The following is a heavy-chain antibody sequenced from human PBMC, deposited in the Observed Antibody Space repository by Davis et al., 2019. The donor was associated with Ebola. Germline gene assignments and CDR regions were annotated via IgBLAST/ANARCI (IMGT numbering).Heavy chain of an antibody. V-gene: IGHV3-21*04. CDR3: GAGAIN. CDR1: GFSFSSYA. J-gene: IGHJ4*02. D-gene: IGHD1-26*01. Sequence: GESLKISCAASGFSFSSYALSWVRQAPGKGLEWVSSISSSSSYIYYADSVQGRFTISRDNAKNSLYLQMNSLKIEDTAVYYCGAGAINWGQGTLVTVSS. CDR2: ISSSSSYI.